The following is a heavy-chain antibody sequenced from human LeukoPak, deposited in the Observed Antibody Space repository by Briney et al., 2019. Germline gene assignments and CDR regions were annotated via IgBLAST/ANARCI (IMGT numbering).Heavy chain of an antibody. CDR1: GFTFTSYW. CDR3: ARATSGYYDY. D-gene: IGHD2-15*01. J-gene: IGHJ4*02. V-gene: IGHV3-74*01. CDR2: INTDGSST. Sequence: GGPLRLSCAASGFTFTSYWMHWVRQAPGKGLVWVSRINTDGSSTTYPDSVKGRFTISRDNAKNTLYLQMNSLRAEDTAVYYCARATSGYYDYWGQGTLVTVSS.